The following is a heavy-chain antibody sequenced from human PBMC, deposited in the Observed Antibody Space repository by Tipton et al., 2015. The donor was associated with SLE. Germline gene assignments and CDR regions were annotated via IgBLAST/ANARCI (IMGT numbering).Heavy chain of an antibody. CDR3: ARERLVDCSSPNCFSFDT. CDR1: GYTFNAYY. D-gene: IGHD2-2*01. Sequence: QVQLVQSGADMKKPGASVKVFCEASGYTFNAYYLHWVRLAPGQGPEWVGWINPYTGGTKYAPKFQGRVTLTLDTSVRTAYMELSSLTPDDTAVYYCARERLVDCSSPNCFSFDTWGQGTLVTVSS. J-gene: IGHJ4*02. V-gene: IGHV1-2*02. CDR2: INPYTGGT.